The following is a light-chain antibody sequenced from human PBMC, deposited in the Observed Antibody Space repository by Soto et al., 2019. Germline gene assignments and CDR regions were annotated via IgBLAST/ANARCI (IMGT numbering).Light chain of an antibody. CDR1: QSISSD. V-gene: IGKV1-39*01. Sequence: DIPMTQSPSSLSASVGDRVTITCRASQSISSDLNWYQQKPGKAPNLLIYGASSLQSGVPSRFSGSGSGTDFTLIISSLQLEDFATYFCQQSYSTLSAFGQGTKVEIK. J-gene: IGKJ1*01. CDR3: QQSYSTLSA. CDR2: GAS.